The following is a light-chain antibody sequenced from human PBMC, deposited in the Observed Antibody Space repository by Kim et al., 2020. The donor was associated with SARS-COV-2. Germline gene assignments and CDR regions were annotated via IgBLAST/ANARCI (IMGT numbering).Light chain of an antibody. J-gene: IGKJ5*01. CDR1: QDIRND. V-gene: IGKV1-17*01. CDR2: GAS. Sequence: VAVGDRVTSTCRSSQDIRNDLGWYQQNPGGAPKRLIYGASSLQSGVPSRFSGSGSGTEFTLTISSLQPEDFATYFCLQHNTYPITFGQGTRLEIK. CDR3: LQHNTYPIT.